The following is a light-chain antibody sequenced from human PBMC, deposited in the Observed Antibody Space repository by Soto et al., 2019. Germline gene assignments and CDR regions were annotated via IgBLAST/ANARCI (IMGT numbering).Light chain of an antibody. Sequence: SPGTLSLSPGERATLSCRASQSVSSSYLAWYQQKPGQAPRLLIYGASSRATGIPDRFSGSGSGTDFTLTISRLEPEDFAVYYCQQYGRSLITFGQGTRLEIK. CDR3: QQYGRSLIT. J-gene: IGKJ5*01. CDR2: GAS. V-gene: IGKV3-20*01. CDR1: QSVSSSY.